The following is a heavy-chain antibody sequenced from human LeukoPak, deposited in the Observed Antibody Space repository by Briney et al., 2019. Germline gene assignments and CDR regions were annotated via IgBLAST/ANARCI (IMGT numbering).Heavy chain of an antibody. Sequence: GGSLRLSCAASGFTFSSYGMHWVRQAPGKGLEWVAVISYDGSNKYYADSVKGRFTISRDNSKNTLYLQMNSLRAEDTAVYYCAKLPTGHSMSPGDYWGQGTLVTVSS. CDR2: ISYDGSNK. D-gene: IGHD3-10*01. CDR1: GFTFSSYG. J-gene: IGHJ4*02. V-gene: IGHV3-30*18. CDR3: AKLPTGHSMSPGDY.